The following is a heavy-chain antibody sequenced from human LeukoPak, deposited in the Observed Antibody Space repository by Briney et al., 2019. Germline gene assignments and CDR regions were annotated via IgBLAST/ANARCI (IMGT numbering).Heavy chain of an antibody. CDR3: ARVGGSYSGDY. Sequence: GASVKVSCKASGGTFSSYAISWVRQAPGQGLEWMGGIIPIFGTANYAQKLQGRVTITADESTSTAYMELSSLRSEDTAVYCCARVGGSYSGDYWGQGTLVTVSS. CDR1: GGTFSSYA. D-gene: IGHD1-26*01. V-gene: IGHV1-69*13. J-gene: IGHJ4*02. CDR2: IIPIFGTA.